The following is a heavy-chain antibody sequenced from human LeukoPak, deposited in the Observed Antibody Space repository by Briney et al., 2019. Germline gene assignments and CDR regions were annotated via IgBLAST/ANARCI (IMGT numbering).Heavy chain of an antibody. CDR2: IWYDGSNK. CDR1: GFTFSSYG. D-gene: IGHD3-22*01. V-gene: IGHV3-33*01. Sequence: GRSLRLSCAASGFTFSSYGMHWVRQAPGKGLEWVAVIWYDGSNKYYADSVKGRFTISRDNSKNTLYLQMNSLRAEDTAVYYSARDESYYYDSSGCSLDYWGQGTLVTVSS. J-gene: IGHJ4*02. CDR3: ARDESYYYDSSGCSLDY.